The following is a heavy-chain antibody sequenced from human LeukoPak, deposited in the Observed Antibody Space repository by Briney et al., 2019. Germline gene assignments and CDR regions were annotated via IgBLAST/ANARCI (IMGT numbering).Heavy chain of an antibody. CDR2: ISGGGAT. CDR3: ATRGAPGYYYGMDV. CDR1: GFTVGSNC. D-gene: IGHD1-26*01. Sequence: GGSLRLSCAASGFTVGSNCMSWVRQAPGKGLEWVSIISGGGATSYADSVKGRFTISRDNSRNTLYLQMNGLRAEDTAVYYCATRGAPGYYYGMDVWGQGTTVTVSS. V-gene: IGHV3-66*01. J-gene: IGHJ6*02.